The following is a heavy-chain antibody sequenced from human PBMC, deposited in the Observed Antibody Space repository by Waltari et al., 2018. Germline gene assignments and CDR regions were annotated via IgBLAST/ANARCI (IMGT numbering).Heavy chain of an antibody. J-gene: IGHJ4*02. CDR2: IKHSGST. Sequence: QVQLHQWAAGPLKHSETLSLTCAVCGGSFSGYYWCWSRQPPGKGLEWMGEIKHSGSTNYNPSLKSRVTISVDTSKNQFSLKLSSVTAADTAVYYCARGGRGRGGTCDYWGQGTLVTVSS. V-gene: IGHV4-34*01. CDR1: GGSFSGYY. CDR3: ARGGRGRGGTCDY.